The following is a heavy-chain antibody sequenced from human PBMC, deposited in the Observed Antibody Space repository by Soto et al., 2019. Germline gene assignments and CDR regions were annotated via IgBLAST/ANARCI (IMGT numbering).Heavy chain of an antibody. Sequence: QVQLVQSGAEVKKPGASVKVSCKASGYTFTSYGISWVRQAPGQGHEWMGWIRAYNGNTNYAQKPQGRVTMTTNTSTNPAHQEPESLGSEHTAVYFRARELPTMEVWGQGTTVTVSS. CDR2: IRAYNGNT. J-gene: IGHJ6*02. CDR3: ARELPTMEV. CDR1: GYTFTSYG. V-gene: IGHV1-18*01.